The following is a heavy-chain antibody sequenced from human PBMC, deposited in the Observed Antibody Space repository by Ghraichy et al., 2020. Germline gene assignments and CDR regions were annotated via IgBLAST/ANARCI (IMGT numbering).Heavy chain of an antibody. V-gene: IGHV4-34*01. Sequence: SQTLSLTCAVYGGSFSGYYWSWIRQPPGKGLEWIGEINHSGSTNYNPSLKSRVTISVDTSKNQFSLKLSSVTAADTAVYYCARGLQQGTETYYYYYGMDVWGQGTTVTVSS. J-gene: IGHJ6*02. CDR3: ARGLQQGTETYYYYYGMDV. CDR2: INHSGST. CDR1: GGSFSGYY. D-gene: IGHD1-1*01.